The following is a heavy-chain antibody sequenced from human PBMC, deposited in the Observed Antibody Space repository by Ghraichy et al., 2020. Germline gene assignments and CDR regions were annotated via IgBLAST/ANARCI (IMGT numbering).Heavy chain of an antibody. D-gene: IGHD6-19*01. CDR2: INSDGSST. J-gene: IGHJ4*02. CDR3: TRDTGAQPGYSSGWYVFDF. CDR1: GFTFSSCW. V-gene: IGHV3-74*03. Sequence: GVLRLSCVASGFTFSSCWMHWVRQAPGKGLVWVSRINSDGSSTTYADSVKGRFTISRDNAKNTLYLQMNSLRAEDTAVYYCTRDTGAQPGYSSGWYVFDFWGQGTLVTVSS.